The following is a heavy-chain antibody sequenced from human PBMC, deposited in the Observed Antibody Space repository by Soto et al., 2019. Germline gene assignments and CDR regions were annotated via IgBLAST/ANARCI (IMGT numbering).Heavy chain of an antibody. D-gene: IGHD3-22*01. CDR2: ISYDGSNK. CDR3: ARDFYDSSEGY. V-gene: IGHV3-30-3*01. J-gene: IGHJ4*02. CDR1: GFTFSSYA. Sequence: QVQLVESGGGVVQPGRSLRLSCAASGFTFSSYAMHWVRQAPGKGLAWVAVISYDGSNKYYADSVKGRFTISRDNSKNTLYLQMNSLRAEDTAVYYCARDFYDSSEGYWAQGTLVIVSS.